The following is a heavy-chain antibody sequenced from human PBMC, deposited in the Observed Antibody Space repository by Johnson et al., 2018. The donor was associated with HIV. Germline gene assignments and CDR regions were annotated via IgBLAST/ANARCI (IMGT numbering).Heavy chain of an antibody. CDR1: GFSFSDHY. CDR3: ARAGKTVTFDI. Sequence: VQLVESGGGVVQPGGSLRLSCAASGFSFSDHYMDWVRQAPGKGLEWVGRSRNKANNYITPYAASVKGRFTISSDDSQKSLYLQMNSLRAEDTAVYYCARAGKTVTFDIWGQGTMVTVSS. V-gene: IGHV3-72*01. CDR2: SRNKANNYIT. J-gene: IGHJ3*02. D-gene: IGHD1-14*01.